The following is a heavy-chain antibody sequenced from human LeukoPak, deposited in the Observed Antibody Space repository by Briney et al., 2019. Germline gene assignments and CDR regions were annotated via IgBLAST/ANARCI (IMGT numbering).Heavy chain of an antibody. CDR2: INPSGGST. CDR1: GYTFTRYY. CDR3: ARDESNILTGASYYYYGMDV. V-gene: IGHV1-46*01. J-gene: IGHJ6*02. D-gene: IGHD3-9*01. Sequence: ASVKVSCKGSGYTFTRYYMHWVRQAPGQGLEWMGIINPSGGSTSYAQKFQGRVTMTRDTSTSTAYMELSSLRSEDTAIYYCARDESNILTGASYYYYGMDVWGQGTTVTVSS.